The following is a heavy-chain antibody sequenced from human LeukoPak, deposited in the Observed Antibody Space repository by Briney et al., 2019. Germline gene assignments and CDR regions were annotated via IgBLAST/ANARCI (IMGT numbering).Heavy chain of an antibody. Sequence: GESLKISCKASGYSFTSNWIAWVRQMPGKGLEWMGIIYPGDSDTRYSPSFQGQVTFSADKSISTAYLQWSSLKASDTAMYYCASQGSGSYIGYWGQGTLVTVSS. CDR3: ASQGSGSYIGY. V-gene: IGHV5-51*01. D-gene: IGHD3-10*01. J-gene: IGHJ4*02. CDR2: IYPGDSDT. CDR1: GYSFTSNW.